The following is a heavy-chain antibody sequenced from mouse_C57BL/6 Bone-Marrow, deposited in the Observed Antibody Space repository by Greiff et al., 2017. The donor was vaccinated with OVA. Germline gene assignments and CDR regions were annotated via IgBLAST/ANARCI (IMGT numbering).Heavy chain of an antibody. V-gene: IGHV5-6*02. CDR3: ARQNDYDVRDWFAY. Sequence: EVMLVESGGDLVKPGGSLKLSCAASGFTFSSYGMSWVRQTPDKRLEWVATISSGGSYTYYPDSVKGRFTISRDNAKNTLYLQMSSLKSEDTAMYYCARQNDYDVRDWFAYWGQGTLVTVSA. J-gene: IGHJ3*01. CDR2: ISSGGSYT. CDR1: GFTFSSYG. D-gene: IGHD2-4*01.